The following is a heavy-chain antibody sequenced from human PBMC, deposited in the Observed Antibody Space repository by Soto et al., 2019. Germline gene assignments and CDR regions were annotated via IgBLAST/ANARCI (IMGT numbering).Heavy chain of an antibody. D-gene: IGHD3-16*01. CDR1: GFSFSRYW. CDR2: IQSDGSRT. J-gene: IGHJ5*02. CDR3: ARVDDSSSTNSSDP. V-gene: IGHV3-74*01. Sequence: PGGSLRLSCAASGFSFSRYWMHWVRQAPGKGLVWVARIQSDGSRTNYADSVKGRFTISRDNAKNTLYLQMNSLSAEDTAVYYCARVDDSSSTNSSDPWGQGTMVTV.